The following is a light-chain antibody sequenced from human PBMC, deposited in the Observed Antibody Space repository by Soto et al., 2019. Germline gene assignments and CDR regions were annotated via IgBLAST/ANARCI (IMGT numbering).Light chain of an antibody. CDR2: AAS. CDR3: LQHNSYPQT. CDR1: QGIRND. V-gene: IGKV1-17*01. J-gene: IGKJ2*01. Sequence: DIQITRFPSSLSAFVEDKFTITCRAIQGIRNDLGWYQQKPGKAPKRLIYAASSLQSGVPSRFSGSGSGTEFTLTISSLQPEDFATYYCLQHNSYPQTFGQGTKLEIK.